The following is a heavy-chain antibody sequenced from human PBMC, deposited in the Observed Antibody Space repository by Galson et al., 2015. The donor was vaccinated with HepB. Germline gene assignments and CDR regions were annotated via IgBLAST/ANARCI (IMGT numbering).Heavy chain of an antibody. V-gene: IGHV1-8*01. D-gene: IGHD3-10*01. CDR3: ARGPLLWFGKDYYYMDV. CDR1: GYTFTSYD. CDR2: MNPNSGNT. Sequence: SVKVSCKASGYTFTSYDINWVRQATGQGLEWMGWMNPNSGNTGYAQKFQGRVTMTRNTSISTAYMELSSLRSEDTAVYYCARGPLLWFGKDYYYMDVWGKGTTVTVSS. J-gene: IGHJ6*03.